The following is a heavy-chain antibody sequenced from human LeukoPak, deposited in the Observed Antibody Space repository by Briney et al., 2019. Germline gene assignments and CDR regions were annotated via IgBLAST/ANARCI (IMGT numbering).Heavy chain of an antibody. CDR3: TKEGYYGSGRFPDY. CDR1: GFTFSSYG. D-gene: IGHD3-10*01. CDR2: VSHDGSSK. J-gene: IGHJ4*02. Sequence: GGSLRLSCAASGFTFSSYGMHWVRQAPGKGLEWVAVVSHDGSSKYYADSVKGRFTISRDNSEKTLSLQMNSLRVEDTAVYYCTKEGYYGSGRFPDYWGQGSLVTVSA. V-gene: IGHV3-30*18.